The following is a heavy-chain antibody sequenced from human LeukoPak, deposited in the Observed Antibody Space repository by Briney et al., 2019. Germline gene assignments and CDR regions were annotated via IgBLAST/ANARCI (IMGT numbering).Heavy chain of an antibody. J-gene: IGHJ6*02. CDR2: MYYTGST. CDR3: AGGAHIVVVPAAMPTYGMDG. V-gene: IGHV4-59*12. CDR1: GGSITSYY. Sequence: PSETLSLTCTVSGGSITSYYWSWIRQPPGKGLEWIGYMYYTGSTNYNPSLKSRVTISVDTSKNQFSLKLSSVTAADTAVYYCAGGAHIVVVPAAMPTYGMDGWGQGTTVTVSS. D-gene: IGHD2-2*01.